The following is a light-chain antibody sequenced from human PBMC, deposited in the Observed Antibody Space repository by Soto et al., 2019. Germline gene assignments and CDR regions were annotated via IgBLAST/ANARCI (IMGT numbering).Light chain of an antibody. J-gene: IGLJ1*01. CDR2: SDN. Sequence: QSALTQPPSGSGTPGQRVAISCSGASSNIGSTRANWYRQLPGTAPKLLIYSDNQRPSGVPDRFSGSKSGTSASLAISGLQSEDEADYYCAAWDNSLNGYVFGTGTKVTVL. CDR1: SSNIGSTR. CDR3: AAWDNSLNGYV. V-gene: IGLV1-44*01.